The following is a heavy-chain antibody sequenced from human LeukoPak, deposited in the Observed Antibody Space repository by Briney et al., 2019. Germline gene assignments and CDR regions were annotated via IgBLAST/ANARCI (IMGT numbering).Heavy chain of an antibody. CDR1: GFTFTTYD. CDR2: ISDIGGAS. CDR3: ARRYGSGSLYYFDY. J-gene: IGHJ4*02. Sequence: PGRSLRLACAASGFTFTTYDMSWVGQAPGKGLEWVSPISDIGGASYYADSVKGRFTISRGNSKNTLYLQMSSLRVEDTAVYYCARRYGSGSLYYFDYWGQGTLVTVSS. D-gene: IGHD3-10*01. V-gene: IGHV3-23*01.